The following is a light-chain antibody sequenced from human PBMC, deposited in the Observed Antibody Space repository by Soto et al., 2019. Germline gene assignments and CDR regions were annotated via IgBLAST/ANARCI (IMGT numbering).Light chain of an antibody. J-gene: IGKJ2*01. Sequence: EIVLTQSPGTLSLSPGERATLSCRASQSVSSSYLAWYQQKPGQAPRLLIYGASSRATGIPDRFSGSGSGTDFTLTISRLEPEYFAVYYCQQYGSSLLYTFGQGTKLEIK. CDR3: QQYGSSLLYT. V-gene: IGKV3-20*01. CDR2: GAS. CDR1: QSVSSSY.